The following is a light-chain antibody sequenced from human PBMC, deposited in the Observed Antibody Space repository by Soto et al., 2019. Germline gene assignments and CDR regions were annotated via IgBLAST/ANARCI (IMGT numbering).Light chain of an antibody. CDR1: NSDLGNYKY. Sequence: QSVLTQPASVSGSPGQSVTIPCTGPNSDLGNYKYVSWYQQYPGKPPQLLIYEVTNRPLGVSNRFSGSKSGNTASLTISGLHAEDEADYYCSSYTTTITVFGGGTKLTVL. CDR3: SSYTTTITV. V-gene: IGLV2-14*01. CDR2: EVT. J-gene: IGLJ3*02.